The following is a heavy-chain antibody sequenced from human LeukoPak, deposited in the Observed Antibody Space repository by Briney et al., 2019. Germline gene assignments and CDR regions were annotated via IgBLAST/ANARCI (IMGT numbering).Heavy chain of an antibody. CDR2: INSDGSTT. Sequence: GGSLRLSCAASGFTFSSYWMHWVRQAPGKGLVWDSRINSDGSTTSYADSVKGRFTISRDNAKNTLYLQINSLGADDTAVYYCARGGLYKFDYWGQGTLVTVSS. CDR3: ARGGLYKFDY. D-gene: IGHD1-14*01. V-gene: IGHV3-74*01. CDR1: GFTFSSYW. J-gene: IGHJ4*02.